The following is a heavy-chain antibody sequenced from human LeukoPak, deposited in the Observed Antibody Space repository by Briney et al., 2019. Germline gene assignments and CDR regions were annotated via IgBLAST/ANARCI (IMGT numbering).Heavy chain of an antibody. CDR1: GGSISSGGYY. Sequence: SQTLSLTCTVSGGSISSGGYYWSWIRQHPGKGLEWIGYIYYSGSTYYNPSLKSRVTISVDTSKNQFSLKLSSVTAADTAVYYCARSIKGYYGSGSRTPYYFDYWGQGTLVTVSS. CDR2: IYYSGST. J-gene: IGHJ4*02. CDR3: ARSIKGYYGSGSRTPYYFDY. D-gene: IGHD3-10*01. V-gene: IGHV4-31*03.